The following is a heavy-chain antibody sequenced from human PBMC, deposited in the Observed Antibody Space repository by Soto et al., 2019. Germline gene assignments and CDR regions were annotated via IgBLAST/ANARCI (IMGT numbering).Heavy chain of an antibody. V-gene: IGHV1-58*01. D-gene: IGHD4-17*01. CDR1: GFTFTSSA. Sequence: GASVKVCCKASGFTFTSSAVQWVRQARRQRLEWIGWIVVGSGNTNYAQKFQERVTITRDMSTSTAYMELSSLSSEDTAVYYCAADRYGDYVFDYWGQGTLGTVSS. CDR3: AADRYGDYVFDY. CDR2: IVVGSGNT. J-gene: IGHJ4*02.